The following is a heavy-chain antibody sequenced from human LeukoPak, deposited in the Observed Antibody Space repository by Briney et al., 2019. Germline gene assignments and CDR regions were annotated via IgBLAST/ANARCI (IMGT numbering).Heavy chain of an antibody. CDR3: ARGTIFGDPHGMDV. J-gene: IGHJ6*02. Sequence: SETLSLTCAVYGGSFSGYYWSWIRQPPGKGLEWIGEINHSGSTNYNPSLESRVTISVDTSKNQFSLKLSSVTAADTAVYYCARGTIFGDPHGMDVWGQGTTVTVSS. CDR1: GGSFSGYY. CDR2: INHSGST. D-gene: IGHD3-3*01. V-gene: IGHV4-34*01.